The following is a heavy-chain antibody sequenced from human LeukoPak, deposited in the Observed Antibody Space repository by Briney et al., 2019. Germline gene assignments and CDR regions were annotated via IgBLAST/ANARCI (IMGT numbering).Heavy chain of an antibody. J-gene: IGHJ5*02. CDR2: IYYSGST. Sequence: SETLSLTCTVSGGSISSISYYWGWVRQPPGKGLEWIGSIYYSGSTYYNPSLKSRVTISVDTSKNQFSLKLSSVTAADTAVYYCARQDIVVVPVAKVWFDPWGQGTLVTVSS. D-gene: IGHD2-2*01. CDR1: GGSISSISYY. CDR3: ARQDIVVVPVAKVWFDP. V-gene: IGHV4-39*01.